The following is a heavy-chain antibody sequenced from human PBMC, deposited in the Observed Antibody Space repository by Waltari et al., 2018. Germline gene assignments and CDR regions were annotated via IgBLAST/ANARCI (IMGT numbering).Heavy chain of an antibody. J-gene: IGHJ4*02. Sequence: QVQLQQWGAGLLKPSETLSLTCAVYGGSFSGYYWRWIRQPPGKGLEWIGEINHSGSTNYNPSLKSRVTISVDTSKNQFSLKLSSVTAADTAVYYCARGYGRHYYDSSGPYYFDYWGQGTLVTVSS. V-gene: IGHV4-34*01. CDR2: INHSGST. CDR1: GGSFSGYY. D-gene: IGHD3-22*01. CDR3: ARGYGRHYYDSSGPYYFDY.